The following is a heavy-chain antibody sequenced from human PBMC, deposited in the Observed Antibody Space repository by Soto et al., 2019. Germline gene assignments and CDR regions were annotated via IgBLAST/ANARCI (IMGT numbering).Heavy chain of an antibody. CDR3: ARDNDRLQLGGNYYYILDV. CDR2: IIPLFRTP. J-gene: IGHJ6*02. Sequence: QVQLVQSGAEMKEPGSSVKVSCKTSGGTFSSSAISWLRQAPGQGLEWMGGIIPLFRTPDYAQKFQGRVTIAADKSTSTAYMELSSLRSEDTAVYYCARDNDRLQLGGNYYYILDVWGHGPTITVSS. V-gene: IGHV1-69*14. D-gene: IGHD4-4*01. CDR1: GGTFSSSA.